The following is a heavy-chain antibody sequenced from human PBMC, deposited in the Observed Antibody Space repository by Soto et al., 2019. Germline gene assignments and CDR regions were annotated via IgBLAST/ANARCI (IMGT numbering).Heavy chain of an antibody. V-gene: IGHV1-69*13. D-gene: IGHD2-2*02. CDR2: IIPIFGTA. CDR3: AIGYCSSTSCYSGFDP. CDR1: GGTFSSYA. J-gene: IGHJ5*02. Sequence: RASVKVSCKASGGTFSSYAISWVRQAPGQGLEWMGGIIPIFGTANYAQKFQGRVTITADESTSTAYMELSSLRSEDTAVYYCAIGYCSSTSCYSGFDPWGQGTLVTVSS.